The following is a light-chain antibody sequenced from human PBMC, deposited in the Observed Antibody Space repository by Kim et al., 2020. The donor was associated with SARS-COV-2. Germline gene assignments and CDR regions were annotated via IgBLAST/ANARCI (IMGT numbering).Light chain of an antibody. V-gene: IGLV2-14*03. CDR3: SSYTSSSTVV. CDR1: SSDVGGYNF. CDR2: DVT. Sequence: GQSITIPCTGTSSDVGGYNFVSWYQQHPGKAPKLMIYDVTNRPSGVSNRFSGSKSGNTASLTISGLQAEDEAVYYCSSYTSSSTVVFGGGTQLTVL. J-gene: IGLJ2*01.